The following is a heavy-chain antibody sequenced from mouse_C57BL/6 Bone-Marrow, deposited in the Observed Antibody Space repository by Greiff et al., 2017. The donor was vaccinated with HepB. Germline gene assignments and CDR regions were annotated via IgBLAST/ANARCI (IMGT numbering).Heavy chain of an antibody. CDR2: INPGSGGT. V-gene: IGHV1-54*01. J-gene: IGHJ1*03. Sequence: QVQLKESGAELVRPGTSVKVSCKASGYAFTNYLIEWVKQRPGQGLEWIGVINPGSGGTNYNEKFKGKATLTADKSSSTAYMQLSSLTSEDSAVYFCARSRYFDVWGTGTTVTVSS. CDR1: GYAFTNYL. CDR3: ARSRYFDV.